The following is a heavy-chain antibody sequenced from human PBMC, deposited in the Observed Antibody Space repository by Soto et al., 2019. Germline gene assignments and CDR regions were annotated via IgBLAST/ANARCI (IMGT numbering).Heavy chain of an antibody. CDR1: RFTFRSYS. V-gene: IGHV3-21*01. D-gene: IGHD1-26*01. CDR3: ARDHAHLHIVGALTFDP. Sequence: PWGSLRLACAASRFTFRSYSMNWVRQTPGKGLEWVSSISSSSSYIYYADSVKGRFTISRDNAKNSLYLQMNSLRAEDTAVYYCARDHAHLHIVGALTFDPWGQGTLVTVSS. CDR2: ISSSSSYI. J-gene: IGHJ5*02.